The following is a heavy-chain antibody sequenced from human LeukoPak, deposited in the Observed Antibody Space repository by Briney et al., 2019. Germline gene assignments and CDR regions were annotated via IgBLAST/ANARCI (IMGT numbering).Heavy chain of an antibody. CDR2: IYHSGST. D-gene: IGHD3-10*01. CDR3: GRALAQITMVRGPPNWFDP. V-gene: IGHV4-38-2*01. Sequence: ASETLSLTCAVSGYSISSGYYWGWIRQPPGKGLEWIGSIYHSGSTYYNPSLKSRVTISVDTSKNQFSLKLSSVTAADTAVYYCGRALAQITMVRGPPNWFDPWGQGTLVTVSS. CDR1: GYSISSGYY. J-gene: IGHJ5*02.